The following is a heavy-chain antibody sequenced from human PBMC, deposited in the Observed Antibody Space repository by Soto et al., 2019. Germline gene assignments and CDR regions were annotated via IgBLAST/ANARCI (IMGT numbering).Heavy chain of an antibody. V-gene: IGHV3-13*05. CDR2: ISAAGDP. CDR3: VRTDRDFYGLDV. J-gene: IGHJ6*02. CDR1: GFTFRNYD. Sequence: EVQLVESGGGLVQPGGSLRLSCEASGFTFRNYDMHWVRQGTGKGLEWVSGISAAGDPDYADSVEGRFTISRETAQNSFFLQMNSLRVGDTAVYYCVRTDRDFYGLDVWGQGTTVLVSS.